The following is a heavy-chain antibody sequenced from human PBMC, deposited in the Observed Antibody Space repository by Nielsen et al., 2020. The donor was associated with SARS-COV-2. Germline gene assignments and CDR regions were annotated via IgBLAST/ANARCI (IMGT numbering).Heavy chain of an antibody. D-gene: IGHD2-15*01. CDR3: ARDEGLCSGDNCYPPPFDY. J-gene: IGHJ4*02. CDR2: IYDSGNT. CDR1: GGAISSYY. Sequence: SETLSLTCTVSGGAISSYYWTWIRQPPEKGLEWIAYIYDSGNTNYNPSLKSRVTISVDTSRNQFSLRLSSVTAADTAVYYCARDEGLCSGDNCYPPPFDYWGQGTLVTVSS. V-gene: IGHV4-59*12.